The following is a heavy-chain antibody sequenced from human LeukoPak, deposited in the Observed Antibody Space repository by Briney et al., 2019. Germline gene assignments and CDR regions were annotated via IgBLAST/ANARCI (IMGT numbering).Heavy chain of an antibody. CDR3: ARLEYDFWSGYFRFDP. V-gene: IGHV1-69*05. J-gene: IGHJ6*04. Sequence: SVKVSCKASGGTFSSYAISWVRRAPGQGLEWMGGIIPIFGTANYAQKFQGRVTITTDESTSTAYMELSSLRSEDTAVYYCARLEYDFWSGYFRFDPWGKGTTVTVSS. D-gene: IGHD3-3*01. CDR1: GGTFSSYA. CDR2: IIPIFGTA.